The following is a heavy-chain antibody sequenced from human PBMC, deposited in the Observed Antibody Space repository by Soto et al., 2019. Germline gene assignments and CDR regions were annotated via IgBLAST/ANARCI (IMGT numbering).Heavy chain of an antibody. V-gene: IGHV1-69*13. D-gene: IGHD5-12*01. CDR2: IIPIFGTA. CDR1: GGTFSSYA. Sequence: GASVKVSCKASGGTFSSYAISWLLQAPGQGLEWMGGIIPIFGTANYAQKFQGRVTITADESTSTAYMELSSLRSEDTAVYYCARLDIVATFYTRGPNPSPDYYYYYGMDVWGQGTTVTVSS. J-gene: IGHJ6*02. CDR3: ARLDIVATFYTRGPNPSPDYYYYYGMDV.